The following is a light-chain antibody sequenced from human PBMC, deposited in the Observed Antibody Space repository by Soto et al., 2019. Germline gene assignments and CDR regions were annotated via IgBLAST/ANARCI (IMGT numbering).Light chain of an antibody. CDR2: DAS. CDR3: QQYDSLWT. CDR1: QSISGY. Sequence: DIQMTQSPSTLSASVGDRVTITCRASQSISGYLAWYQQRPGKAPQLLIYDASSLQTGVPSRFSVSGSGTEFTLTISSLQPDDFATYYCQQYDSLWTFGQGTKVDIK. J-gene: IGKJ1*01. V-gene: IGKV1-5*01.